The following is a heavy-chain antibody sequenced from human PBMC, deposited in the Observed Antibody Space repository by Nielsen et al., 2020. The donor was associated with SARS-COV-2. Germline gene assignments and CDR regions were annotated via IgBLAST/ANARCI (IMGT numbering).Heavy chain of an antibody. CDR3: AKAFRSSDWVRAATDF. D-gene: IGHD6-25*01. J-gene: IGHJ4*02. Sequence: GESLKISCAASGFMFSTYAMSWVRQAPGKGLEWVSGIIGSGGRTHYADSVEGRFTISRDNSKNTLYLQINSLRAEDTAVYYCAKAFRSSDWVRAATDFWGQGTLVTVSS. V-gene: IGHV3-23*01. CDR2: IIGSGGRT. CDR1: GFMFSTYA.